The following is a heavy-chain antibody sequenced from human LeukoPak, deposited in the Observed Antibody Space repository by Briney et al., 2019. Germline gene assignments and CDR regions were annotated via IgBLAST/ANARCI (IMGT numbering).Heavy chain of an antibody. Sequence: GGSLRLSCAASGFTFSSYEMNWVRQAPVKGLEWVSYISSSGSTIYYADSVKGRFTISRDNAKNSLYLQMNSLRAEDTAVYYCARDLALYRIDDYYDSSGYSGEYFQHWGQGTLVTVSS. J-gene: IGHJ1*01. CDR1: GFTFSSYE. D-gene: IGHD3-22*01. V-gene: IGHV3-48*03. CDR2: ISSSGSTI. CDR3: ARDLALYRIDDYYDSSGYSGEYFQH.